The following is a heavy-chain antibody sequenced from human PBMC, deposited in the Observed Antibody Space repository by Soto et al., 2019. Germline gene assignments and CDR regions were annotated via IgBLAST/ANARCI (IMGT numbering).Heavy chain of an antibody. Sequence: PGGSLRLSCAASGFTFSNAWMSWVRQAPGKGLEWVGRIKSKTDGGTTDYAAPVKGRFTISRDDSKNTLYLQMNSLKTEDTAVYYCTTLSYCTNGVCYFDYWGQGTLVTVSS. D-gene: IGHD2-8*01. J-gene: IGHJ4*02. CDR2: IKSKTDGGTT. CDR1: GFTFSNAW. V-gene: IGHV3-15*01. CDR3: TTLSYCTNGVCYFDY.